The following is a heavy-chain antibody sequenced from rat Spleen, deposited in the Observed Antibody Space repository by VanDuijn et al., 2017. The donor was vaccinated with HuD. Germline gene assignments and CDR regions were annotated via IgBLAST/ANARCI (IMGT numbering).Heavy chain of an antibody. J-gene: IGHJ1*01. CDR1: GFTFSDYY. CDR2: RSYDGSST. D-gene: IGHD1-2*01. Sequence: EVQLVESDGGLVQPGRSLKLSCAASGFTFSDYYMAWVRQAPTKGLERGATRSYDGSSTYYRGSVKGRFTISRENAKNTLYLQMDSLRSEDTSTYSCARHEDXXSIYXHWYXXFWGXXTMVTVSX. V-gene: IGHV5-29*01. CDR3: ARHEDXXSIYXHWYXXF.